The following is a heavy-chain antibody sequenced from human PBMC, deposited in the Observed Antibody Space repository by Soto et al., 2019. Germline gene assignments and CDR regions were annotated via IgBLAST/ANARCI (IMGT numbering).Heavy chain of an antibody. CDR1: GDSITSSSYY. J-gene: IGHJ4*02. V-gene: IGHV4-39*01. CDR2: IYYSGTT. CDR3: ARVWGSGTYPFDY. Sequence: LSLTCTVSGDSITSSSYYWGWIRQPPGKGLEWIGNIYYSGTTYYNPSLKSRVTISIGTSRNQFSLKLSSVTAADTAIYYCARVWGSGTYPFDYWGQGTLVTVSS. D-gene: IGHD1-26*01.